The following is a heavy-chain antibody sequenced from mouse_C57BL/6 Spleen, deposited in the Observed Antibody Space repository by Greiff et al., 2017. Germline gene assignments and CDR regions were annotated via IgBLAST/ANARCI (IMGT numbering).Heavy chain of an antibody. CDR1: GFTFSDYY. V-gene: IGHV5-16*01. CDR2: INYDGSST. Sequence: EVNLVESEGGLVQPGSSMKLSCTASGFTFSDYYMAWVRQVPEKGLEWVANINYDGSSTYYLDSLKSRFIISRDNAKNILYLQMSSLKSEDTATYYCAREAAGGYFDVWGTGTTVTVSS. D-gene: IGHD3-3*01. CDR3: AREAAGGYFDV. J-gene: IGHJ1*03.